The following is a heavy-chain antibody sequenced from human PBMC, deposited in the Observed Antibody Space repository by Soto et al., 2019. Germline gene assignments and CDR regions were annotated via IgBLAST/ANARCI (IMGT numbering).Heavy chain of an antibody. Sequence: LSLTCTVSGGSISSYHWSWIRQPPGKGLEWIGYIYYSGSTNYNPSLKSRVTISVDTSKNQFSLKLSSVTAADTAVYYCARADYDFWSGYRVLNWFDPWGQGTLVTVSS. V-gene: IGHV4-59*01. CDR1: GGSISSYH. J-gene: IGHJ5*02. CDR3: ARADYDFWSGYRVLNWFDP. CDR2: IYYSGST. D-gene: IGHD3-3*01.